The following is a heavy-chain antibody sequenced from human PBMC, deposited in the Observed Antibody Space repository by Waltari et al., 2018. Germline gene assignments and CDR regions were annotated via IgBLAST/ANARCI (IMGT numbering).Heavy chain of an antibody. CDR2: IIPIFGTA. CDR1: GGTFSSYA. D-gene: IGHD2-2*01. CDR3: ASEGDIVVVPAHTRYYYGMDV. J-gene: IGHJ6*02. Sequence: QVQLVQSGAEVKKPGSSVKVSCKASGGTFSSYAISWVRQAPGQGLEWMGGIIPIFGTANYAQKFQGRVTITADESTSTAYMELSSLRSEDTAVYYWASEGDIVVVPAHTRYYYGMDVWGQGTTVTVSS. V-gene: IGHV1-69*01.